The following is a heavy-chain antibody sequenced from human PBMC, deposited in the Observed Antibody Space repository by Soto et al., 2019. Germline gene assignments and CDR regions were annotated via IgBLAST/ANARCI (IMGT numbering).Heavy chain of an antibody. V-gene: IGHV4-30-4*01. CDR1: GGSISSGDYY. Sequence: SETLSLTCTVSGGSISSGDYYWCWIRQPPGRGLEWIGYIYYSGSTYYNPSLKSRVTISVDTSKNQFSLKLSSVTAADTAVYYCARDSAYCSGGSCYLVHYYYGMDVWGQGTTVTVSS. CDR2: IYYSGST. D-gene: IGHD2-15*01. CDR3: ARDSAYCSGGSCYLVHYYYGMDV. J-gene: IGHJ6*02.